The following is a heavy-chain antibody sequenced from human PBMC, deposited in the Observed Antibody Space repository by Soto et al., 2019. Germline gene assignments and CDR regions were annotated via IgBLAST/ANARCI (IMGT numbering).Heavy chain of an antibody. CDR1: GGSISSGDYY. J-gene: IGHJ6*02. CDR2: IYYSGGT. Sequence: PSETLSLTCTVSGGSISSGDYYWSWIRQPPGKGLEWIGYIYYSGGTYYNPSLKSRVTISVDTSKNQFSLKLSSVTAADTAVYYCAREAYDSSGYYSGVYDWGQGTTVTVSS. V-gene: IGHV4-30-4*01. CDR3: AREAYDSSGYYSGVYD. D-gene: IGHD3-22*01.